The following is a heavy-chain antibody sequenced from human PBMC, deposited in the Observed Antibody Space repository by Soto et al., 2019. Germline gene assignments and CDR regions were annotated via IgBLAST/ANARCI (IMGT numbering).Heavy chain of an antibody. CDR2: IKQDGSEE. CDR3: ARIAASGRGWDV. J-gene: IGHJ6*02. V-gene: IGHV3-7*01. CDR1: GFTFSSYW. Sequence: EVQLVESGGGLVQPGGSLRLSCVDSGFTFSSYWMSWVRQAPVKGLEGVGNIKQDGSEENYVDSVKGRFTISRDNAKNSMYRQMNSLRVEDTAVYYCARIAASGRGWDVWGQGTTVVVSS. D-gene: IGHD6-13*01.